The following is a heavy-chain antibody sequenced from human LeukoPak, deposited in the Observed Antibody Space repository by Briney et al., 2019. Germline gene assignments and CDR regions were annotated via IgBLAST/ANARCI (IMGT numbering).Heavy chain of an antibody. V-gene: IGHV4-61*01. CDR3: ARGLGYCRITSCYEGDK. J-gene: IGHJ4*02. Sequence: SETLSHTSTDSGGSVRSGSYYWSWIRQPPGKGLEWMGYIYYTGGTNYNPSLKSRVTISLDTSKNQFSLKLNSVTAADTAVYYCARGLGYCRITSCYEGDKWGRGTLVTVSS. CDR1: GGSVRSGSYY. CDR2: IYYTGGT. D-gene: IGHD2-2*01.